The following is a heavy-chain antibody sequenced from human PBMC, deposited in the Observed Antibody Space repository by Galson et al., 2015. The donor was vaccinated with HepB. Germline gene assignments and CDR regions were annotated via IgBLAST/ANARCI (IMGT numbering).Heavy chain of an antibody. Sequence: ETLSLTCSVSGGSISSRSYYWGWIRQPPVKGLEGIGTMSYSGSTYYNPSLKSRVALSVDTSKKQFSLTLNSVTAADTAVYYCAGQRFLRYFDNWGQGTLVTVSS. CDR2: MSYSGST. J-gene: IGHJ4*02. CDR1: GGSISSRSYY. D-gene: IGHD3-9*01. CDR3: AGQRFLRYFDN. V-gene: IGHV4-39*01.